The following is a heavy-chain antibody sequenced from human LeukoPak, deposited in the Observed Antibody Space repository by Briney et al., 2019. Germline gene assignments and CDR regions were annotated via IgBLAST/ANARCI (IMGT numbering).Heavy chain of an antibody. Sequence: VASVKVSCKASGYTFTSYGISWVRQAPGQGLEWMGWMSAYNGNTNYAQKLQGRVTMTTDTSTSTAYMELRSLRSDDTAVYYCARDAYSSSSYYYYGMDVWGQGTTVTVSS. CDR1: GYTFTSYG. CDR2: MSAYNGNT. CDR3: ARDAYSSSSYYYYGMDV. V-gene: IGHV1-18*01. D-gene: IGHD6-13*01. J-gene: IGHJ6*02.